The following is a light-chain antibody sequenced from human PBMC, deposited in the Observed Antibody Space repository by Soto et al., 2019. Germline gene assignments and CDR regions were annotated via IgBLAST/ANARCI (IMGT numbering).Light chain of an antibody. CDR1: QSISSN. CDR2: RAS. J-gene: IGKJ4*01. CDR3: QQYNNWPRAT. V-gene: IGKV3-15*01. Sequence: EIVMTQSPATLSVSPGERATLSCRASQSISSNLAWYQQKPGQAPRLLMFRASTRATGFPARFSGSGSGTEFNLTISSLQSEDCAVYYCQQYNNWPRATFGGGTKVEIK.